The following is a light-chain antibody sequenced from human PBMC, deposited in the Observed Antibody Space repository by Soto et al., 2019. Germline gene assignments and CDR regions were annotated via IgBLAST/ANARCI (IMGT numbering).Light chain of an antibody. V-gene: IGLV2-14*03. CDR2: DVT. CDR3: SSYSSGSTPYV. J-gene: IGLJ1*01. Sequence: QSVLTQPASVSGSPGQSNTISCTGTSSDVGGYNYVSWYQHHPGKAPKLMIYDVTDRPSGVSNRFSGSKSGNTASLTISGLQAEDEADYFCSSYSSGSTPYVFGTGTKVTVL. CDR1: SSDVGGYNY.